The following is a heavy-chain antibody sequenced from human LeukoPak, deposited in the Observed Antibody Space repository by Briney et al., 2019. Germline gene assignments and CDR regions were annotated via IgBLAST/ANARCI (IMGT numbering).Heavy chain of an antibody. CDR1: GYTFSSYG. CDR3: ARFLMPRGTDY. D-gene: IGHD2-2*01. V-gene: IGHV1-18*01. J-gene: IGHJ4*02. CDR2: ISAYNGDT. Sequence: GASVKVSCKASGYTFSSYGISWVRQAPGQGLEWMGWISAYNGDTNYAQKFQGRVTMTRDTSTNTAYMEVRSLTSDDTAVYYCARFLMPRGTDYWGQGTLVTVSS.